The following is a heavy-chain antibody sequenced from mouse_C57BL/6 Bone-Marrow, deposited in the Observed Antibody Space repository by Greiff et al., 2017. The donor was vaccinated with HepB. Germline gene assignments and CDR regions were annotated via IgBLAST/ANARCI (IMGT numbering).Heavy chain of an antibody. CDR3: TRGEGYYGSSLDY. J-gene: IGHJ2*01. Sequence: EVKVVESGEGLVKPGGSLKLSCAASGFTFSSYAMSWVRQTPEKRLEWVAYISSGGDYIYYADTVKGRFTISRATARNTLYLQMSSLKSEDTAMYYCTRGEGYYGSSLDYWGQGTTLTVSS. CDR2: ISSGGDYI. D-gene: IGHD1-1*01. CDR1: GFTFSSYA. V-gene: IGHV5-9-1*02.